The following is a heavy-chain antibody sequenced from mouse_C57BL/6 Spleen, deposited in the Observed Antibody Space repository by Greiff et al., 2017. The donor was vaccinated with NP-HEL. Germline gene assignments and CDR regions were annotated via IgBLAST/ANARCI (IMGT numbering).Heavy chain of an antibody. Sequence: VQVVESGAELVKPGASVKISCKASGYAFSSYWMNWVKQRPGKGLEWIGQIYPGDGDTNYNGKFKGKATLTADKSSSTAYMQLSSLTSEDSAVYFCARGYYGSSYEGFAYWGQGTLVTVSA. CDR2: IYPGDGDT. D-gene: IGHD1-1*01. CDR1: GYAFSSYW. J-gene: IGHJ3*01. CDR3: ARGYYGSSYEGFAY. V-gene: IGHV1-80*01.